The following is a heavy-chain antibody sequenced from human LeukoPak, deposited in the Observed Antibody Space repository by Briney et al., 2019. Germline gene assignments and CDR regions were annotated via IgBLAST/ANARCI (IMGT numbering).Heavy chain of an antibody. CDR2: IWYDGSNK. V-gene: IGHV3-33*01. CDR3: ARGRSGSYLEEDAFDI. D-gene: IGHD1-26*01. Sequence: GGSLRLSCAASGFTFSSYGMHWVRQAPGKGLGWGAVIWYDGSNKYYADSVKGRFTISRDNSKNTLYLQMNSLRAEDTAVYYCARGRSGSYLEEDAFDIWGQGTMVTVSS. CDR1: GFTFSSYG. J-gene: IGHJ3*02.